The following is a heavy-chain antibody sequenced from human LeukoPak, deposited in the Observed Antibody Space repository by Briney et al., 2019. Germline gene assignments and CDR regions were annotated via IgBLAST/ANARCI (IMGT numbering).Heavy chain of an antibody. V-gene: IGHV1-2*02. CDR3: ARLPVLNEVVPAAIP. J-gene: IGHJ5*02. CDR1: GYTFTGHY. CDR2: VNPNSGGT. D-gene: IGHD2-2*01. Sequence: AAVTVSFMPSGYTFTGHYMHWVRQAPGQGMGWMGGVNPNSGGTNYEQKFQGRVTMTRDTYISTDYMELSRLRSDDTAVYYCARLPVLNEVVPAAIPWGQGTLVTVSS.